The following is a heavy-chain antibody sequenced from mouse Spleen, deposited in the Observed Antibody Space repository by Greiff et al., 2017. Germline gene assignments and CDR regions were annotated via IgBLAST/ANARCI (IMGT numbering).Heavy chain of an antibody. CDR3: ARSSGYRYDY. D-gene: IGHD2-14*01. Sequence: QVQLKQPGAELVMPGASVKLSCKASGYTFTSYWMHWVKQRPGQGLEWIGEIDPSDSYTNYNQKFKGKATLTVDKSSSTAYMQLSSLTSEDSAVYYCARSSGYRYDYWGQGTTLTVSS. CDR1: GYTFTSYW. J-gene: IGHJ2*01. CDR2: IDPSDSYT. V-gene: IGHV1-69*01.